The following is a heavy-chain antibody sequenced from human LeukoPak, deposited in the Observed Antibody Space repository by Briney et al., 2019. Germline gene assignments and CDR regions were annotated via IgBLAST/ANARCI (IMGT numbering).Heavy chain of an antibody. CDR2: IIPIFGTA. Sequence: ASVKVSCKASGGTFSSYAISWVRQAPGQGLEWMGGIIPIFGTANYAQKFQGRVTITADKSTSTAYMELSSLRSEDTAVYYCARLLFGRLESWFDPWGQGTLVTVSS. CDR3: ARLLFGRLESWFDP. V-gene: IGHV1-69*06. CDR1: GGTFSSYA. D-gene: IGHD2-21*01. J-gene: IGHJ5*02.